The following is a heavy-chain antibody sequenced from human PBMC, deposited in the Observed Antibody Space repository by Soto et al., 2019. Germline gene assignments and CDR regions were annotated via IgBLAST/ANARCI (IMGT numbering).Heavy chain of an antibody. CDR3: ARSMVRGVGFDY. Sequence: EVQLLESGGGLVQPGGSLRLSCAASGFTFSSYAMSWVRQAPGKGLEWVSAISGSGGSTYYADSVKGRFTISRDNSKNTLYLQMNSLRAEDTAVYYCARSMVRGVGFDYWGQVTLVTVSS. V-gene: IGHV3-23*01. D-gene: IGHD3-10*01. J-gene: IGHJ4*02. CDR2: ISGSGGST. CDR1: GFTFSSYA.